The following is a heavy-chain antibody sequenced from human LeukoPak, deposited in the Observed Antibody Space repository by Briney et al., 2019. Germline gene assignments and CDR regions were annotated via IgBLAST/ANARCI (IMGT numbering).Heavy chain of an antibody. CDR3: AADPRGIGSNWFDP. J-gene: IGHJ5*02. CDR2: VVVGSGNT. D-gene: IGHD3-10*01. Sequence: SVTVSCTASGFTFSSSAMQWVRQARGQRLEWIGWVVVGSGNTKYAQKMQERVTITRDMSTSTAYMELSSLRSEDTAVYYCAADPRGIGSNWFDPWGQGTLVTVSS. CDR1: GFTFSSSA. V-gene: IGHV1-58*02.